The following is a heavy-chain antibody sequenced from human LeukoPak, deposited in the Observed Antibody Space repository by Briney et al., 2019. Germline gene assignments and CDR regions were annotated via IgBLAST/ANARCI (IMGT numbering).Heavy chain of an antibody. Sequence: SETLSLTCSVSGYSISSGYYWGWIRQPPGKGLEWIGSIYYSGSTYYNPSLKSRVTISVNTSKNQFSLKLSSVTAADTAVYYCARGVIAAPGFDYWGQGTLVTVSS. CDR2: IYYSGST. D-gene: IGHD6-13*01. V-gene: IGHV4-38-2*02. CDR3: ARGVIAAPGFDY. CDR1: GYSISSGYY. J-gene: IGHJ4*02.